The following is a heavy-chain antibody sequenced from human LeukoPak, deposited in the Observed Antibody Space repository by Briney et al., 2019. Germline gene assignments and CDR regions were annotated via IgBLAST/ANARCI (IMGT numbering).Heavy chain of an antibody. Sequence: GGSLRLSCAASGFTFSDYYMSWIRQAPGKGLEWVSYISSSGSTIYYADSVKGRFTISRDNAKNSLYLQMNSLRAEDTALYYCARAERPYYDILTGYDYWGQGTLVTVSS. CDR2: ISSSGSTI. D-gene: IGHD3-9*01. J-gene: IGHJ4*02. CDR3: ARAERPYYDILTGYDY. CDR1: GFTFSDYY. V-gene: IGHV3-11*01.